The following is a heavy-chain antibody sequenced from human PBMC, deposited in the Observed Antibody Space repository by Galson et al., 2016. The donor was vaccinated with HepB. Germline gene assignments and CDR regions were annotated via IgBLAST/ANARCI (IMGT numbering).Heavy chain of an antibody. D-gene: IGHD6-19*01. CDR2: ISDDGSNK. V-gene: IGHV3-30*18. J-gene: IGHJ6*02. CDR3: GKDLAEQWLVENYYYYYGMDV. Sequence: SLRLSCAASGFTFSNYGMHWVRQAPGKGLEWVAVISDDGSNKYYADSVKGRFTISGDNSKLYLQMNSLRAEDTAVYYCGKDLAEQWLVENYYYYYGMDVWGQGTTVTVSS. CDR1: GFTFSNYG.